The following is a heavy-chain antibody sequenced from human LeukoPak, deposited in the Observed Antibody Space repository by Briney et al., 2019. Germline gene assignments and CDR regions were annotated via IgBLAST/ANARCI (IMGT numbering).Heavy chain of an antibody. CDR1: GFTFSDYY. CDR2: IISSGSTI. CDR3: ARDRDGYNSRGPGTFDY. V-gene: IGHV3-11*01. Sequence: GGSLRLSCAASGFTFSDYYMSWIRQAPGKGLEWVSYIISSGSTIYYADSVKGRFTISRYNAKNSLYLQMNSLRAEDTAVYYCARDRDGYNSRGPGTFDYWGQGTLVTVSS. J-gene: IGHJ4*02. D-gene: IGHD5-24*01.